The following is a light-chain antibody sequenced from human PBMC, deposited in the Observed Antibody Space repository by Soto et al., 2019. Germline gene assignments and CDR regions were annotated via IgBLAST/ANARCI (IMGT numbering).Light chain of an antibody. V-gene: IGKV1-5*01. CDR1: QSISSW. CDR3: QHYNSYWYT. Sequence: DIQMTQSPSTLSASVGDRVTITCRASQSISSWLAWDQQKPGKAPKLLVYDASSLESGVPSRFSGSGSGTELTRTISSLQPDGFGTYYDQHYNSYWYTFGQGTKLEIK. CDR2: DAS. J-gene: IGKJ2*01.